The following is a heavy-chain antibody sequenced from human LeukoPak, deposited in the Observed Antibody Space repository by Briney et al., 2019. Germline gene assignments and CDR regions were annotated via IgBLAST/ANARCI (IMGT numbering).Heavy chain of an antibody. Sequence: SETLSLACTVSGGSVTDYYWSWIRQSPGKGLEWIGYIYYTGTSYNPSLKSRVTMSVDTSKNQFSLKLSSVTAADTAVYYCARDENYGDYVMYDAFDIWGQGTMVTVSS. V-gene: IGHV4-59*02. D-gene: IGHD4-17*01. CDR1: GGSVTDYY. CDR2: IYYTGT. J-gene: IGHJ3*02. CDR3: ARDENYGDYVMYDAFDI.